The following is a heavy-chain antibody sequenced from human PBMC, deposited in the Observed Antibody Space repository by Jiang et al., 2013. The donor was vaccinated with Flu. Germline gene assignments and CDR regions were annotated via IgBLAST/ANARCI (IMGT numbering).Heavy chain of an antibody. CDR2: IYPGDSDT. CDR3: ARHGRDCGGDCYSEYYYYGMDV. D-gene: IGHD2-21*02. Sequence: IGWVRQSPGKAWSGWGVIYPGDSDTRYSPSFQGQVTISADKSISTAYLQWSSLKASDTAMYYCARHGRDCGGDCYSEYYYYGMDVWGQGTTVTVSS. J-gene: IGHJ6*02. V-gene: IGHV5-51*01.